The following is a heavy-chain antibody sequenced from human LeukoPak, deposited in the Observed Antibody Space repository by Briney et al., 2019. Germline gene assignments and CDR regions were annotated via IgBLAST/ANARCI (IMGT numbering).Heavy chain of an antibody. D-gene: IGHD3-10*01. CDR1: GFSLSTSGVG. V-gene: IGHV2-5*02. CDR3: AHSGEITMVRGPFSYYYYYMDV. Sequence: SGPTLVNPTQTLTLTCTFSGFSLSTSGVGVGWIRQPPGKALEWLALIYWDDDKRYSPSLKSRLTITKDTSKNQVVLTMTNMDPVDTATYYCAHSGEITMVRGPFSYYYYYMDVRGKGTTVTISS. J-gene: IGHJ6*03. CDR2: IYWDDDK.